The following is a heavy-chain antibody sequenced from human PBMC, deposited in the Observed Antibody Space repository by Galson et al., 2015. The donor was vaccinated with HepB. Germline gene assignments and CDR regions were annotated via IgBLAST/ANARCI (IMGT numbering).Heavy chain of an antibody. CDR2: IGVGGGT. Sequence: SLRLSCAASGFTFKSYAMRWVRQAPGKGLQWVPTIGVGGGTFYADSVKDRFAISRDSSKNTLYLQMNSLRAEDTAVYYCAKHLSGYEDSSGQGTLVTVSS. D-gene: IGHD6-25*01. J-gene: IGHJ4*02. CDR3: AKHLSGYEDS. CDR1: GFTFKSYA. V-gene: IGHV3-23*01.